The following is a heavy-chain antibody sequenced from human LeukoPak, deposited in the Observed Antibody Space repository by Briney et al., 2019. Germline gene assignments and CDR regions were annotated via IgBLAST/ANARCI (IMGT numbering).Heavy chain of an antibody. Sequence: SATPSLTCTVSGGSISSYYWSWIRQPPGEGLEWVWYIHDSGSTNYNPSLKSRVAISVDTSKNQFSLKLTSATAADTAVYYCARQKASGVGASRYWYFDLWGRGTLVTVSS. CDR1: GGSISSYY. CDR2: IHDSGST. CDR3: ARQKASGVGASRYWYFDL. D-gene: IGHD1-26*01. V-gene: IGHV4-59*08. J-gene: IGHJ2*01.